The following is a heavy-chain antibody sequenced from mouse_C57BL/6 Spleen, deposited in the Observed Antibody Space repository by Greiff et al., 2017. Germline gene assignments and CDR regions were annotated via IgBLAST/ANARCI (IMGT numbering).Heavy chain of an antibody. CDR1: GYTFRGYG. V-gene: IGHV1-81*01. CDR3: ARELYFDY. J-gene: IGHJ2*01. CDR2: IYPGSGNT. Sequence: QVQLQQSGAELARPGASVKLSCKASGYTFRGYGISWVKQRTGQGLEWIGEIYPGSGNTYYTEQVKGKATLTADKSSSTAYMQLRSLTSEDTAVYFCARELYFDYWGQGTTLTVSS.